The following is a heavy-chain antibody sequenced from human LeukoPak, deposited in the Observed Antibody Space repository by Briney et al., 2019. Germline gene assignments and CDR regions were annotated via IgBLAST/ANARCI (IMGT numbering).Heavy chain of an antibody. CDR1: GASISTYY. CDR3: ARNYYNGMDV. Sequence: SETLSLTCTVSGASISTYYWSWVRQPAGQGLEWIGRIYGSTHYNPSLESRVPMSVDTSKNQFSLRLKSVTAADTAVYFFARNYYNGMDVWGQGTTVTVSS. D-gene: IGHD3-22*01. CDR2: IYGST. V-gene: IGHV4-4*07. J-gene: IGHJ6*02.